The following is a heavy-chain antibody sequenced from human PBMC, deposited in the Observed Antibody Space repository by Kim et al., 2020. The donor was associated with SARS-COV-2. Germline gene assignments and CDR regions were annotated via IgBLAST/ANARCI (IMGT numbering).Heavy chain of an antibody. CDR1: GFSLGGHW. D-gene: IGHD6-13*01. CDR2: IFGDGTYI. J-gene: IGHJ4*02. V-gene: IGHV3-74*01. Sequence: GGSLRLSCAASGFSLGGHWMHWVRQAPGKGLLWVSRIFGDGTYISYADSVKGRFTISRDNAKNTLYLQMNSLRAEDTAVYYCASRLGADSQGHFDNWGQG. CDR3: ASRLGADSQGHFDN.